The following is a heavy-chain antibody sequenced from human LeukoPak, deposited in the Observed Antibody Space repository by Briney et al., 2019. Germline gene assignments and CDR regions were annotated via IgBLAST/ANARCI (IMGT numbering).Heavy chain of an antibody. CDR1: GGSIRSTSYY. V-gene: IGHV4-39*07. CDR3: ARSRRDGYNDHFDY. Sequence: SETLSLTCTVSGGSIRSTSYYWGWIRQPPGKGLEWIGSIYYSGSTYYNPSLKSRVTISVDTSKNQFSLKLSSVTAADTAVYYCARSRRDGYNDHFDYWGQGTLVTVSS. D-gene: IGHD5-24*01. J-gene: IGHJ4*02. CDR2: IYYSGST.